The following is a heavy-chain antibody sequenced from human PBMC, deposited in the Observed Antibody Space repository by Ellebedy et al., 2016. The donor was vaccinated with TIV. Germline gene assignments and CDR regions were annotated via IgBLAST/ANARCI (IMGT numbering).Heavy chain of an antibody. D-gene: IGHD3-10*01. CDR2: ISGSGDST. CDR3: AKKYYYGSGSYYDVLDY. CDR1: EFTFSSHA. Sequence: GGSLRLXCAASEFTFSSHAMSWVRQAPGKGLEWVSAISGSGDSTAHADSVKGRFTISRDNSKNTLYLQMNSLRAEDTAVYYCAKKYYYGSGSYYDVLDYWGQGTLVTVSS. J-gene: IGHJ4*02. V-gene: IGHV3-23*01.